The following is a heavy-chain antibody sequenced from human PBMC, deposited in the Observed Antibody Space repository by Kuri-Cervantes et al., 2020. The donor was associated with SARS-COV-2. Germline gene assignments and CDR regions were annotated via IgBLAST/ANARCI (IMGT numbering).Heavy chain of an antibody. Sequence: GESLKISCAASGFTFSNAWMSWVRQAPGKGLEWVANINQGGSAKYYLDSVKGRFTISRDKTENSLYLQMNSLRAEDTAVYYCARESMVRGVPLDYWGQGTLVTVSS. V-gene: IGHV3-7*03. CDR3: ARESMVRGVPLDY. D-gene: IGHD3-10*01. CDR1: GFTFSNAW. J-gene: IGHJ4*02. CDR2: INQGGSAK.